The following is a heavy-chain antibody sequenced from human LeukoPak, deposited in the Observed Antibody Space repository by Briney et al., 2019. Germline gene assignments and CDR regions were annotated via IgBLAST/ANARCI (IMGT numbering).Heavy chain of an antibody. J-gene: IGHJ4*02. CDR2: INPNSGGT. D-gene: IGHD3-9*01. V-gene: IGHV1-2*02. Sequence: GASVKVSCKASGYTFTGYYMHWVRQAPGQGLEWMGWINPNSGGTNYAQRFQGRVTMTRDTSISTAYMELSRLRSDDTAVYYCARAYYDILTGYCNFDYWGQGTLVTVSS. CDR3: ARAYYDILTGYCNFDY. CDR1: GYTFTGYY.